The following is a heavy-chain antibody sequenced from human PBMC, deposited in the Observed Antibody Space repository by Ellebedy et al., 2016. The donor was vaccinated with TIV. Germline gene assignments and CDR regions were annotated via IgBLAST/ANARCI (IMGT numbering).Heavy chain of an antibody. V-gene: IGHV3-23*01. Sequence: GESLKISCAGSGFTFYSHAMSWVRQTPGKGLEWVSVISAGGASTEYGDSVKGRFTISRDNSKNTLNLQMNSLRVEDTAVYYCVKLDSSGYYYGRLDYWGQGTLVTVSS. J-gene: IGHJ4*02. CDR3: VKLDSSGYYYGRLDY. CDR2: ISAGGAST. D-gene: IGHD3-22*01. CDR1: GFTFYSHA.